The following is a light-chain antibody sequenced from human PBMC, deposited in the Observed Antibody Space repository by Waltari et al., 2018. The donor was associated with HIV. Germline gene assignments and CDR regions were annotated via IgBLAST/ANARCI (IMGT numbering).Light chain of an antibody. V-gene: IGKV3-11*01. J-gene: IGKJ1*01. CDR3: QQRSNSPRT. CDR2: DAS. Sequence: EIVLTQSPVTLSLSPGERATLSCRASQSVSSYLAWYQQKPGQAPRLLIYDASNRATGIPARFSGSGSGTDFTLTISSLEPEDFAVYYCQQRSNSPRTFGQGTKVEFK. CDR1: QSVSSY.